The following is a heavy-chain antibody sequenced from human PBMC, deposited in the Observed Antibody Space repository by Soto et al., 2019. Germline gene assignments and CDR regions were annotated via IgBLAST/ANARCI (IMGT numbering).Heavy chain of an antibody. Sequence: EVQLLESGGGLVQPGGSLRLSCAASGFTFSSYAMSLVRQVPGKGPEWVSGISGSGGSTNHADSVKGRFTISRHNSKNTLYLQMNSLRADDTAVYYCAKPRRAGYSCFDYWGQGTLVTVSS. CDR1: GFTFSSYA. D-gene: IGHD4-4*01. J-gene: IGHJ4*02. CDR2: ISGSGGST. V-gene: IGHV3-23*01. CDR3: AKPRRAGYSCFDY.